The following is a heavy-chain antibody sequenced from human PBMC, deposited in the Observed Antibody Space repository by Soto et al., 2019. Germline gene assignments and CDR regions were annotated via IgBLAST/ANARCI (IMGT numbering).Heavy chain of an antibody. V-gene: IGHV1-3*01. D-gene: IGHD2-2*01. CDR1: GYTFTSYA. Sequence: ASVKVSCKASGYTFTSYAMHWVRQAPGQRLEWMGWINAGNGNTKYSQKFQGRVTMTTDTSTSTAYMELRSLRSNDTAVYYCARDSPGSSTTCYGNEWFDSWGQG. J-gene: IGHJ5*02. CDR2: INAGNGNT. CDR3: ARDSPGSSTTCYGNEWFDS.